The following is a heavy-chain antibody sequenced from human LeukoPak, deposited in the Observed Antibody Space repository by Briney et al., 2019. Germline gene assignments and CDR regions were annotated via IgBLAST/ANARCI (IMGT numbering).Heavy chain of an antibody. Sequence: PSETLSLTCTVSGASIRGHYWTWIRQPPGKGLEWIGYVFHTGSTEYSPSLKSRVIISIDTSTNQFSLRLNSVTAADTAVYYCAREGYYRKDGYLPVDAFDFWGQGTMVTVSS. V-gene: IGHV4-59*11. CDR2: VFHTGST. D-gene: IGHD3-22*01. CDR3: AREGYYRKDGYLPVDAFDF. CDR1: GASIRGHY. J-gene: IGHJ3*01.